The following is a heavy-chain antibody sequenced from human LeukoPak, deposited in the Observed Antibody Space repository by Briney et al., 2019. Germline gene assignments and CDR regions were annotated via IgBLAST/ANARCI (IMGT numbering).Heavy chain of an antibody. CDR1: GGSISSYY. V-gene: IGHV4-4*07. D-gene: IGHD3-10*01. Sequence: SETLSLTCAVSGGSISSYYWSWIRQPAGKGLEWIGRIYTSGSTNYNPSLKSRVTMSVDTSKNQFSLKLSSVTAADTAVYYCARELPEAMVRGPFDYWGQGTLVTASS. J-gene: IGHJ4*02. CDR3: ARELPEAMVRGPFDY. CDR2: IYTSGST.